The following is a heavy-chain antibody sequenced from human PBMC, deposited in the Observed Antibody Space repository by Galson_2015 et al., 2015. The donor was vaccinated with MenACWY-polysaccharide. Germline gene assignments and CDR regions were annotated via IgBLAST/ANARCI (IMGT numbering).Heavy chain of an antibody. D-gene: IGHD3-3*01. Sequence: SLRLSCAASGFPFSDFWMTWIRQAPGKGLEWVATIKQSGSEKYYVDSVEGRFTVSRDNAKNSLYLQMNSLRAEDTAVYYCARARSRSGYFAFDFWGQGTMVTVSS. CDR1: GFPFSDFW. CDR3: ARARSRSGYFAFDF. V-gene: IGHV3-7*01. CDR2: IKQSGSEK. J-gene: IGHJ3*01.